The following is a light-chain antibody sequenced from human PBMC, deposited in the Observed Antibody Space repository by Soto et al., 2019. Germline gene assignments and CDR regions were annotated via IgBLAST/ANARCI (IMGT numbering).Light chain of an antibody. CDR3: QQRSNWPSLT. Sequence: EIVMTQSPATLSVSPGEGATVSCRASQSVSSSFLAWYQQKAGQAPRLLIYGASRRATGIPDRFSGSGSGTDFTLTISSLEPEDFAVYYCQQRSNWPSLTFGGGTKVDIK. V-gene: IGKV3D-20*02. CDR2: GAS. J-gene: IGKJ4*01. CDR1: QSVSSSF.